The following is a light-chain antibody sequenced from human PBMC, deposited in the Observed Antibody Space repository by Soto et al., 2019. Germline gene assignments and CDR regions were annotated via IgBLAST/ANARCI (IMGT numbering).Light chain of an antibody. Sequence: DIQMTQSPSSLSASVGDRVTITCQASQDISNYLNWYQQKPGKAPKLLIYDASNMETGVPSRFSGSGSWTDFTVTISSLQPEDIATYFCKQYDNLPPRWLTVGGGTKVEIK. CDR2: DAS. CDR1: QDISNY. J-gene: IGKJ4*01. CDR3: KQYDNLPPRWLT. V-gene: IGKV1-33*01.